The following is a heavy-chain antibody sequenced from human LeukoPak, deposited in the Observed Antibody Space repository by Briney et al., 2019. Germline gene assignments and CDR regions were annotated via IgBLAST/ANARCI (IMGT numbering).Heavy chain of an antibody. CDR3: ARGFYYLDY. CDR2: INHSGST. CDR1: GGSFSGYY. V-gene: IGHV4-34*01. J-gene: IGHJ4*02. Sequence: SETPSLTCAVYGGSFSGYYWSWIRQPPGKGLEWIGEINHSGSTNYNPSLKSRVTISVDTSKNQFSLKLSSVTAADTAVYYCARGFYYLDYWGQGTLVTVSS.